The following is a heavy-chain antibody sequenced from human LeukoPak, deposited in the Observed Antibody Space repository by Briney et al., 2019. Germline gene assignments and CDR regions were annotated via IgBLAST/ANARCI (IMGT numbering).Heavy chain of an antibody. D-gene: IGHD1-26*01. V-gene: IGHV4-59*01. CDR2: ISHSGTT. J-gene: IGHJ4*02. CDR3: ARSNSESYYRGYYFDY. Sequence: SETLSLTCTVSGGSISSFYWSWFRQPPQKGLERIGYISHSGTTNYNPSLKSRVTISVDTSMNQFSLKLSSVTAADTAVYYCARSNSESYYRGYYFDYWGQGTLVTVSS. CDR1: GGSISSFY.